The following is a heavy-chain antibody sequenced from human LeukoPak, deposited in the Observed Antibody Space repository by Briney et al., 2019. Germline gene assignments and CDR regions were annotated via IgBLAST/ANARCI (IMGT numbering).Heavy chain of an antibody. CDR3: ARKSLDNWVDP. J-gene: IGHJ5*02. CDR2: MNHSGST. V-gene: IGHV4-34*01. Sequence: SETLSLTCAVHGGSFRGYYWSWIRQPPGKGLEWIGEMNHSGSTNYNPSLKSRDTISVATSKKQFSLKLSSVTAADTAVYYCARKSLDNWVDPWGQGTLVTVSS. CDR1: GGSFRGYY.